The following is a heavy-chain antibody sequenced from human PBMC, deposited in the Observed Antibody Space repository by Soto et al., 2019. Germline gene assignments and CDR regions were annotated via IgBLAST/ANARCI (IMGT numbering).Heavy chain of an antibody. CDR3: ARVRETIIDY. Sequence: PSETLSLTCAVSGGSISSGGYSWSWIRQPPGKGLEWIGYIYHSGSTYYNPSLKSRVTISVDRSKNQFSLKLSSVTAADTAVYYCARVRETIIDYWGQGTLVTVSS. J-gene: IGHJ4*02. CDR2: IYHSGST. CDR1: GGSISSGGYS. V-gene: IGHV4-30-2*01. D-gene: IGHD1-26*01.